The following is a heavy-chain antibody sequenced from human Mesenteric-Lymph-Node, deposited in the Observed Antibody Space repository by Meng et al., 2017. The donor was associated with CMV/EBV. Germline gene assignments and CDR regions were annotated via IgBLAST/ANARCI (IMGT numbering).Heavy chain of an antibody. J-gene: IGHJ6*02. D-gene: IGHD2-2*03. V-gene: IGHV3-66*02. CDR3: ARSVVGYYYYGMDL. Sequence: GESLKISCVASGITFSTYTMTWVRQAPGKGLEWVSTIYSTGKTSYADSVKGRFTISRDDYRNALSLEMNSLRDEDTAVYYCARSVVGYYYYGMDLWGQGTTVTVSS. CDR1: GITFSTYT. CDR2: IYSTGKT.